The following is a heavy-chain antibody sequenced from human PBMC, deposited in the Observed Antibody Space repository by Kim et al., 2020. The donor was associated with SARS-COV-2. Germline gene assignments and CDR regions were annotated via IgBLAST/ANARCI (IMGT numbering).Heavy chain of an antibody. D-gene: IGHD5-18*01. CDR1: GFTFSSYE. J-gene: IGHJ4*02. V-gene: IGHV3-48*03. Sequence: GGSLRLSCAASGFTFSSYEMNWVRQAPGKGLEWVSYISSSGSTIYYADSVKGRFTISRDNAKNSLYLQMNSLRAEDTAVYYCARFLRGYSYGIDFDYWGQGTLVTVSS. CDR3: ARFLRGYSYGIDFDY. CDR2: ISSSGSTI.